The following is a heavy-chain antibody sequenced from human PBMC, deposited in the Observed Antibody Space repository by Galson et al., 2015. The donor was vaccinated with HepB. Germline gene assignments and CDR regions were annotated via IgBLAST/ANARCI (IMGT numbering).Heavy chain of an antibody. V-gene: IGHV1-69*06. CDR2: IMPIFGTP. J-gene: IGHJ3*02. Sequence: SVKVSCKASGATFNTYAFAWVRQAPGKGLEWMGAIMPIFGTPTYTDSLQGRVTITADKSTSTLEVSNLRSEDTAVYYCASYASDIWGQGTMVTVSS. CDR3: ASYASDI. CDR1: GATFNTYA.